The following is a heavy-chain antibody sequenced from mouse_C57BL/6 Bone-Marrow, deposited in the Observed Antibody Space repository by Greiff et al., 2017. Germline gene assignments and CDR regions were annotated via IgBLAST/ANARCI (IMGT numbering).Heavy chain of an antibody. J-gene: IGHJ4*01. Sequence: QVQLQQPGSELVKPGASVKLSCKASGYTFTSYWMHWVKQRPGQGLEWIGMIHPNSVCTHFNEKFKSKATLAVDKSSSTAYMQLSSLTSEDSAVYYCARYRDYWGQGTSVTVSS. V-gene: IGHV1-64*01. CDR2: IHPNSVCT. CDR1: GYTFTSYW. D-gene: IGHD2-12*01. CDR3: ARYRDY.